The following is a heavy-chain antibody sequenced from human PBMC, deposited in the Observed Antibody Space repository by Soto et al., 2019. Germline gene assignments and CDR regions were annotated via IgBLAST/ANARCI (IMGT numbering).Heavy chain of an antibody. CDR1: GFPFDDYA. D-gene: IGHD3-9*01. V-gene: IGHV3-9*01. J-gene: IGHJ6*02. CDR2: ISWKSGSI. CDR3: AKDMDARGFDSGMDV. Sequence: DVRLVESGGGLVQPGRSLRLSCAASGFPFDDYAMHWVRQAPGKGLEWVSSISWKSGSIGYADSVRGRFTISRDNAKNSLYLQMNSLRPEDTALYYCAKDMDARGFDSGMDVWGQGTTVTVTS.